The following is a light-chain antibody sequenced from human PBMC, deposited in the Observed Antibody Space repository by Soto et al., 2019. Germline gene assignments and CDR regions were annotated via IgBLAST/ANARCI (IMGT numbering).Light chain of an antibody. J-gene: IGLJ3*02. V-gene: IGLV1-44*01. Sequence: QSVLTQPPSASGTPGQRVTISCSGSSSNIGSNTVNWYQQLPGTAPTLLIYSNNQRPSGVPDRFSGSKSGTSASLAVNGLQSGDEADYYCAAWDDSLNGPLFGGGTHLTVL. CDR1: SSNIGSNT. CDR3: AAWDDSLNGPL. CDR2: SNN.